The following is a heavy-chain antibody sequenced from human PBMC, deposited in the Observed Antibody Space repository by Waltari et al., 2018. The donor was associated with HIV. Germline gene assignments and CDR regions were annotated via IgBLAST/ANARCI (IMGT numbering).Heavy chain of an antibody. CDR2: IFSNDEK. CDR1: GFSLSNARMG. CDR3: ARIRDGIRVFGAGYYFDY. V-gene: IGHV2-26*01. D-gene: IGHD3-3*01. Sequence: QVTLKESGPVLVKPTETLTLTCTVSGFSLSNARMGVSWIRQPPGKALEWLAHIFSNDEKSYSTSLKGGLTISKDTSKSQVVLTMTNMDPVDAATYYCARIRDGIRVFGAGYYFDYWGQGTLVTVSS. J-gene: IGHJ4*02.